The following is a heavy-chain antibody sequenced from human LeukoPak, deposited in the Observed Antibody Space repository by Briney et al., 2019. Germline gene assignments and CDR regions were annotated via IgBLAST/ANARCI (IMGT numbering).Heavy chain of an antibody. D-gene: IGHD2/OR15-2a*01. CDR1: GGSISSGGYS. Sequence: SETLSLTCAVSGGSISSGGYSWSWIRQPPGTGLEWIGYIYHSGSTYYNPSLKSRVTISVDRSKNQFSLKLSSVTAADTAVYYCARDLEYGAIDYWGQGTLVTVSS. V-gene: IGHV4-30-2*01. CDR2: IYHSGST. J-gene: IGHJ4*02. CDR3: ARDLEYGAIDY.